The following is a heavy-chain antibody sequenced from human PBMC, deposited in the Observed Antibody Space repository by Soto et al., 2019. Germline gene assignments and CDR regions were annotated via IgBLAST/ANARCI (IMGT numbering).Heavy chain of an antibody. CDR1: VGSISSSSYY. J-gene: IGHJ6*02. CDR2: IYYSGST. D-gene: IGHD3-3*01. CDR3: ARQGEYDFWSGYWAGYYYGMDV. Sequence: PSETLSLTCAVSVGSISSSSYYWGWIPQPPGKGLEWIGSIYYSGSTYYNPSLKSRVTISVDTSKNQFSLKLSSVTAADTAVYYCARQGEYDFWSGYWAGYYYGMDVWGQGTTVT. V-gene: IGHV4-39*01.